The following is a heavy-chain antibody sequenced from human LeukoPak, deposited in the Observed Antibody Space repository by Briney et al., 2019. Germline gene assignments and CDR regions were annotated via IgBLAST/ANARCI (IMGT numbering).Heavy chain of an antibody. D-gene: IGHD3-22*01. CDR3: ATKDSSDYHHGALDI. J-gene: IGHJ3*02. Sequence: SETLSLTCAVYGGSFSAYYWSWVRQSPEKGLEWIGEINHSGSTKYNPSLKSRVTISVDTSKNQFSLNLKSVTAADTAVYYCATKDSSDYHHGALDIWGRGTMVTVSS. V-gene: IGHV4-34*01. CDR1: GGSFSAYY. CDR2: INHSGST.